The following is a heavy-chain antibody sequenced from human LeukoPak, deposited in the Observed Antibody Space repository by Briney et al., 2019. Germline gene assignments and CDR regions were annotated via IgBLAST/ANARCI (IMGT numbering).Heavy chain of an antibody. CDR3: ANGSPYSLLDY. Sequence: PGGSLRLSCAASGFTFSSYWMHWVRQAPGKGLVWVSRVNSDGSSTTYADSVKGRFTISRDNSKNTLYLQMNSLRAEDTAVYYCANGSPYSLLDYWGQGTLVTVSS. CDR1: GFTFSSYW. D-gene: IGHD4-11*01. V-gene: IGHV3-74*01. CDR2: VNSDGSST. J-gene: IGHJ4*02.